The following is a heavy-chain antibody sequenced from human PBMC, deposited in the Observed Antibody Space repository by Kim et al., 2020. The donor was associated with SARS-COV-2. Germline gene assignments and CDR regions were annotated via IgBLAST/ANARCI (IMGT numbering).Heavy chain of an antibody. CDR2: IKSKSDDETR. CDR1: GFSFSDAW. CDR3: ATVGRYQLLY. V-gene: IGHV3-15*01. D-gene: IGHD2-2*01. Sequence: GGSLRLSCAASGFSFSDAWMNWVRQAPGKGLEWVGRIKSKSDDETRDYAAPVKGRFTLSRDDSNNMLYLQMNSLKTEDTAVYYCATVGRYQLLYWGQGTLVTVSS. J-gene: IGHJ4*02.